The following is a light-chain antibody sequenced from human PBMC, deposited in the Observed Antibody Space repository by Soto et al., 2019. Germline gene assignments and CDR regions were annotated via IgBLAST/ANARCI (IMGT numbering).Light chain of an antibody. Sequence: QSVLTQPASVSGSPGQSITISCTGTSSDVGGYNYVSWYQQHPGKAPKLMIYEVSNRPSGVSNRFSGSKSGNTASLTISGLQAEDEADYYCSSYTSSSIPSYVFGTGTKLTVL. CDR2: EVS. CDR1: SSDVGGYNY. V-gene: IGLV2-14*01. J-gene: IGLJ1*01. CDR3: SSYTSSSIPSYV.